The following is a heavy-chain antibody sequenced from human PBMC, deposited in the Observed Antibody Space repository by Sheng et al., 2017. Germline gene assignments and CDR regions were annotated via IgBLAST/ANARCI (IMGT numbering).Heavy chain of an antibody. CDR3: AYSYDSIFDY. CDR1: GFTFSSYA. V-gene: IGHV3-23*04. J-gene: IGHJ4*02. D-gene: IGHD5-18*01. Sequence: EVQLVESGGALVQPGGSLRLSCTDSGFTFSSYAMSWVRQAPGKGLQWVSSISVSSSTYYADSVKGRFTISRENSKNTLYLQMNSLRAEDTAVYYCAYSYDSIFDYWGQGTLVTVSS. CDR2: ISVSSST.